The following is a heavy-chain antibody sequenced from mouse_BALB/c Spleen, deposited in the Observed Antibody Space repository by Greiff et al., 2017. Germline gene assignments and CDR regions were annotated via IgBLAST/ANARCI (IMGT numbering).Heavy chain of an antibody. Sequence: EVKLQESGPGLVKPSQSLSLTCSVTGYSITSGYYWNWIRQFPGNKLEWMGYISYDGSNNYNPSLKNRISITRDTSKNQFFLKLNSVTTEDTATYYCARDQGPFAYWGQGTLVTVSA. J-gene: IGHJ3*01. V-gene: IGHV3-6*02. D-gene: IGHD3-2*02. CDR1: GYSITSGYY. CDR2: ISYDGSN. CDR3: ARDQGPFAY.